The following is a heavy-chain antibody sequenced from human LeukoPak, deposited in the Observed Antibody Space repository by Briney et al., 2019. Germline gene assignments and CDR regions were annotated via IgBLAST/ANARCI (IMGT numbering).Heavy chain of an antibody. D-gene: IGHD3-3*01. CDR1: GGSISSGGCY. V-gene: IGHV4-61*08. J-gene: IGHJ5*02. CDR2: IYYSGST. Sequence: SETLSLTCTVSGGSISSGGCYWSWIRQHPGKGLEWIGYIYYSGSTYYNPSLKSRVTISVDTSKNQFSLKLSSVTAADAAVYYCAREEQSGYYPILRWFDPWGQGTLVTVSS. CDR3: AREEQSGYYPILRWFDP.